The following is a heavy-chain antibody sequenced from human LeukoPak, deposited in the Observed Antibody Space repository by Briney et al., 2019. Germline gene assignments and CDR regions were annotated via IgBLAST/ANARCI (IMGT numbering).Heavy chain of an antibody. CDR2: IIPIFGAA. CDR3: ARPTNSEGAFDY. Sequence: SVKVSCKASGGTFSSYAISWVRQAPGQGLEWMGRIIPIFGAANYAQKFQGRVTITTDESTSTAYMELSSLRSEDTAVYYCARPTNSEGAFDYWGQGTLVTVSS. J-gene: IGHJ4*02. D-gene: IGHD1-26*01. V-gene: IGHV1-69*05. CDR1: GGTFSSYA.